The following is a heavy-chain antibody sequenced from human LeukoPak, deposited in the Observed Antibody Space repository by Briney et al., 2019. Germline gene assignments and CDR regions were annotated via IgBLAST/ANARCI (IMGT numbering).Heavy chain of an antibody. D-gene: IGHD2-21*01. J-gene: IGHJ4*02. CDR1: GLTVSDNF. Sequence: GGSLRLSCAASGLTVSDNFMSWVRQAPGKGLELVSVLYRGGNTYYADTVRGRFTISRDNSKNMVYLQMNSLTAEDTAVYYCARDRIEGATSDFAYWGQGTLVTVYS. CDR2: LYRGGNT. V-gene: IGHV3-66*01. CDR3: ARDRIEGATSDFAY.